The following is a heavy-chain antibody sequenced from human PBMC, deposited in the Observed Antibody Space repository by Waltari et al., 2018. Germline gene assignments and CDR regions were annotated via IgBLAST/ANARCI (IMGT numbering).Heavy chain of an antibody. V-gene: IGHV4-34*02. CDR2: IDHRGST. D-gene: IGHD3-9*01. J-gene: IGHJ3*01. CDR1: GRSFSAPF. CDR3: ARERSRDFDWLPNVLDV. Sequence: QVQLQQGGAGLLKPSDTLPPTCTAHGRSFSAPFSSWFRPAPGKGLEWLGEIDHRGSTHYNPSFRSRVTISVDTSKNQFSLQLNSVTAADTALYYCARERSRDFDWLPNVLDVWGLGTLVTVSS.